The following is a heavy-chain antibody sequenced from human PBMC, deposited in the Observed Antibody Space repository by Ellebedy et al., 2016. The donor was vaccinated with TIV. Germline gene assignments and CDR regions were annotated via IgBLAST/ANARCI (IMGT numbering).Heavy chain of an antibody. J-gene: IGHJ5*02. Sequence: AASVKVSCKTSGNTISSYYIHWVRQAPGQGLEWMGIITPRSGSTNYGQKFQGRVTMTRDTSTSTVYMELNSLRSEDTAVYFCARDSQPGIDPWGQGTLVTVSS. CDR1: GNTISSYY. V-gene: IGHV1-46*01. CDR3: ARDSQPGIDP. D-gene: IGHD1-14*01. CDR2: ITPRSGST.